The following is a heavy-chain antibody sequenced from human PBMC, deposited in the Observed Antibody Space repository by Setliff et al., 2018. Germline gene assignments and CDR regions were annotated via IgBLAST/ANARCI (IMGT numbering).Heavy chain of an antibody. CDR2: IYTSGST. J-gene: IGHJ4*02. Sequence: SGPTLVNPTQTLTLTCSFSGFSLSTGGVGVGWIRQPPGKGLEWIGHIYTSGSTNYNPSLKSRVTISVDTSKNQFSLKLSSVTAADTAVYYCAREGGGVAMVSHWGQGTLVTVSS. D-gene: IGHD5-18*01. CDR1: GFSLSTGGVG. CDR3: AREGGGVAMVSH. V-gene: IGHV4-61*02.